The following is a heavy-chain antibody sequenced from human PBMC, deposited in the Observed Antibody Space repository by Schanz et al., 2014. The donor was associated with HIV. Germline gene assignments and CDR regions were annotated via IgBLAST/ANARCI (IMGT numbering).Heavy chain of an antibody. CDR1: GFTFNSYA. V-gene: IGHV3-21*01. D-gene: IGHD1-26*01. CDR2: ITSSGSYR. J-gene: IGHJ4*02. Sequence: VQLVESGGGLVKPGGSLRLSCAASGFTFNSYAMNWVRQAPGKGLEWVASITSSGSYRYYADSVKGQFTISRDNAKKSLYLQMNSLRTEDTAVYYCARDRISTVGAPHFDLWGQGTLVIVSS. CDR3: ARDRISTVGAPHFDL.